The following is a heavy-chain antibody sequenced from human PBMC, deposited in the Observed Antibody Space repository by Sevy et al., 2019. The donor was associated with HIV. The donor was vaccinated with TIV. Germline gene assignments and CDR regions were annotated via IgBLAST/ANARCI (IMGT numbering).Heavy chain of an antibody. CDR2: MYHRGTT. CDR1: GDSIISSHW. Sequence: SETLSLTCTVSGDSIISSHWWSWFRQTPGKGLEWIGDMYHRGTTNYNPSLKTRVIISVDKSKNQFFLKLTSVTAADTAVYYCAAAAGTDILRYYFGSWGQGSSVTVSS. D-gene: IGHD6-25*01. V-gene: IGHV4-4*02. CDR3: AAAAGTDILRYYFGS. J-gene: IGHJ4*02.